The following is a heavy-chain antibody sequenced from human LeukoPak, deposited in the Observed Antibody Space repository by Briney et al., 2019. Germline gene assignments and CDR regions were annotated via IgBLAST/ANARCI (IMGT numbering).Heavy chain of an antibody. Sequence: GGSLRLSCAVSGITLSNYGMTWVRQAPGKGLEWVAGLSGSGGSTNYADSVKGRFTICRDNAKNTLYLQMNSLRAEDTAVYFCAKRGVVIRVILVGFHKEAYYFDSWGQGVLVTVSS. V-gene: IGHV3-23*01. CDR3: AKRGVVIRVILVGFHKEAYYFDS. J-gene: IGHJ4*02. CDR2: LSGSGGST. D-gene: IGHD3-22*01. CDR1: GITLSNYG.